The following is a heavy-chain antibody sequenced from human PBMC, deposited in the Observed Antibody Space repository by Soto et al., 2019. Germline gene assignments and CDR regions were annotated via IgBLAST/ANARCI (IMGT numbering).Heavy chain of an antibody. CDR3: ARSPTVTTTYYFDY. Sequence: EVQLVESGGGLVQPGGSLRLSCAASGFTFSSYAMHWVRPAPGKGLEYVSAISSNGGSTYYANSVKGRFTISRDNSKNTLYLQMGSLRAEDMAVYYCARSPTVTTTYYFDYWGQGTLVTVSS. CDR2: ISSNGGST. J-gene: IGHJ4*02. CDR1: GFTFSSYA. V-gene: IGHV3-64*01. D-gene: IGHD4-17*01.